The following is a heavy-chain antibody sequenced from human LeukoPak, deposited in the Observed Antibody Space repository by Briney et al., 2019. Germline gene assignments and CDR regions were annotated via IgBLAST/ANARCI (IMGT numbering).Heavy chain of an antibody. CDR3: ARGAYGPHDWFDP. Sequence: SQTLSLICFISGDSVSSNSAAWNWIRQSPSRGLEWLGRTYYRSKWYYDYAVSMKSRITVNPDTSNNQFSLQLHSVTPEDTAVYFCARGAYGPHDWFDPWGQGTLVIVSS. V-gene: IGHV6-1*01. D-gene: IGHD3-10*01. CDR1: GDSVSSNSAA. J-gene: IGHJ5*02. CDR2: TYYRSKWYY.